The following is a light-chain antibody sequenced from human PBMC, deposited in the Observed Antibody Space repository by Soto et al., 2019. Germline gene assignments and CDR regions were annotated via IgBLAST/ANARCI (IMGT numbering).Light chain of an antibody. CDR1: QSVTSNY. CDR2: GAS. CDR3: QHYVSPPIT. J-gene: IGKJ5*01. V-gene: IGKV3-20*01. Sequence: EIVLTQSPGTLSLSPGERATLSCRASQSVTSNYLAWYQQKPGQAPRLLVYGASSRATGISDRFSGSGSGTDFTLTISTLETEDFAVYYCQHYVSPPITFGQGTRLDIK.